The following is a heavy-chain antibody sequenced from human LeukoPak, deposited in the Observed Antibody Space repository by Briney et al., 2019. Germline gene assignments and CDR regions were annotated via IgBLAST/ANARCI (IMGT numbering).Heavy chain of an antibody. Sequence: PSETLSLTCTVSGGSISSYYWSWIRQPPGKGLEWIGYIYYSGSTNYNPSLKSRVTISVDTSKNQFSLKLSSVTAADTAVYYCARAACGSGNHVWYYYYYMDVWGKGTTVTVSS. D-gene: IGHD3-10*01. CDR2: IYYSGST. CDR1: GGSISSYY. CDR3: ARAACGSGNHVWYYYYYMDV. J-gene: IGHJ6*03. V-gene: IGHV4-59*01.